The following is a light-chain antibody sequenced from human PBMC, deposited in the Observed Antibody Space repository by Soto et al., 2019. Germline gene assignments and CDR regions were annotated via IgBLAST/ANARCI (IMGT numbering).Light chain of an antibody. V-gene: IGKV1-39*01. CDR3: QQGYSSPLT. CDR1: QSISSH. CDR2: GAS. J-gene: IGKJ4*01. Sequence: DIQMTQSPSSLSASVGDRVTITCRASQSISSHLNWYQQKSGKGPNLLIFGASSLQSGVPSRFSGSGSGTDFTLTISSLQPEDFATYYCQQGYSSPLTFGGGTKVEI.